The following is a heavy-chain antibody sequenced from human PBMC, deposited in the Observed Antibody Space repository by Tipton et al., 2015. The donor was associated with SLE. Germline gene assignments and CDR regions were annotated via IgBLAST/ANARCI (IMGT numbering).Heavy chain of an antibody. D-gene: IGHD4-17*01. Sequence: TLSLTCAVYGGSFSGHYWSWIRQPPGKGLEWIGEINHSGSTNYNPSLKSRVTISVDTSKNQFSLKVSSVTAADTAVYYCVYGDWLGLDYWGQGTLVTVSS. CDR3: VYGDWLGLDY. V-gene: IGHV4-34*01. CDR1: GGSFSGHY. J-gene: IGHJ4*02. CDR2: INHSGST.